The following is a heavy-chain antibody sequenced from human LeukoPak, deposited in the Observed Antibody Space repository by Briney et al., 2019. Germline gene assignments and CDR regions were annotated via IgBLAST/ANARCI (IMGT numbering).Heavy chain of an antibody. CDR1: GYTFTSYG. CDR2: ISAYNGNT. D-gene: IGHD6-19*01. J-gene: IGHJ5*02. Sequence: ASVKVSCKASGYTFTSYGISWVRQAPGQGLEWMGWISAYNGNTNYAQKLQGRVTMTTDTSTSTAYMELRSLRSDDTAVYCCARDLMIAVAGQALAPPLDPWGQGTLVTVSS. V-gene: IGHV1-18*01. CDR3: ARDLMIAVAGQALAPPLDP.